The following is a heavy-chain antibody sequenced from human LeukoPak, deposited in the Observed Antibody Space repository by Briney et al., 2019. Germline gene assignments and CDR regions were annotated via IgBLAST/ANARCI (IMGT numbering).Heavy chain of an antibody. Sequence: ASVKVSCKASGYTFTGYYMHWVRQAPGQGLEWMGWINPNSGGTNYAQKFQGRVAMTRDTSISTAYMELSRLRSDDTAVYYCARGDIVVVPYYYYMDVWGKGTTVTVSS. V-gene: IGHV1-2*02. CDR1: GYTFTGYY. D-gene: IGHD2-2*01. J-gene: IGHJ6*03. CDR3: ARGDIVVVPYYYYMDV. CDR2: INPNSGGT.